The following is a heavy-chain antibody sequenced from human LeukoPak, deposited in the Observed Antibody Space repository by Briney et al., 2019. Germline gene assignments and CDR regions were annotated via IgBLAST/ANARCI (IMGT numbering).Heavy chain of an antibody. CDR3: ARDRLLWFGEQEDY. J-gene: IGHJ4*02. CDR1: GFTFSSYA. D-gene: IGHD3-10*01. V-gene: IGHV3-23*01. Sequence: GGSLRLSCAASGFTFSSYAMRWVRQAPGKGLEWVSRISDSGGRTYYADSVKGRFTISRDNSKNSLYLQMNSLRAEDTAVYYCARDRLLWFGEQEDYWGQGTLVTVSS. CDR2: ISDSGGRT.